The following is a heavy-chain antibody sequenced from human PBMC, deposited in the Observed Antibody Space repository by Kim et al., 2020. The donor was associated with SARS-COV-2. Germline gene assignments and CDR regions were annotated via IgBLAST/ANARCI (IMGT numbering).Heavy chain of an antibody. CDR2: IYYSGST. J-gene: IGHJ4*02. CDR3: ARAPALGGYYSWPLYYFDY. Sequence: SETLSLTCTVSGGSISSGGYYWSWIRQHPGKGLEWIGYIYYSGSTYYNPSLKSRVTISVDTSKNQFSLKLSSVTAADTAVYYCARAPALGGYYSWPLYYFDYWGQGTLVTVSS. V-gene: IGHV4-31*03. D-gene: IGHD3-22*01. CDR1: GGSISSGGYY.